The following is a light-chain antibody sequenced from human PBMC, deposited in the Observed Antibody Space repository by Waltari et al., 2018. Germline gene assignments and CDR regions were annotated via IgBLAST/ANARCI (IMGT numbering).Light chain of an antibody. J-gene: IGLJ3*02. CDR2: GFS. Sequence: QSALTQPTAVSGSPGRSVTISCTGASSDIGRYDIVSWYQQHPGNAPKLVISGFSKRPLGVSDRFSRSNSGESASLTFSRLQVDDWDDYYFSSYAGNYVWVFGVDTRLTVL. CDR3: SSYAGNYVWV. CDR1: SSDIGRYDI. V-gene: IGLV2-23*02.